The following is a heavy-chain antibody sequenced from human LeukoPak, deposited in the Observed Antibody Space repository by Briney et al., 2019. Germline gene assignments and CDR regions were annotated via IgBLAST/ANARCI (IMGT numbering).Heavy chain of an antibody. Sequence: SETLSLTCAVYGGSFSGYSWTWIRQPPGKGLEWIGEINHSGTTDYNPSLQSRVTISVDTSKNQFSLKLSSVTAADTAVYYCARPLGWLAHGLGYYFDYWGQGTLVTVSS. V-gene: IGHV4-34*01. CDR3: ARPLGWLAHGLGYYFDY. CDR2: INHSGTT. J-gene: IGHJ4*02. D-gene: IGHD6-19*01. CDR1: GGSFSGYS.